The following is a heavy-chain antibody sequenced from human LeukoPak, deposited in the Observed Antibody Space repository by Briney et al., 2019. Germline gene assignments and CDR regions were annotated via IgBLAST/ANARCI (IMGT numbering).Heavy chain of an antibody. Sequence: GGSLRLSCAASGLTFSSYSMNWVRQAPGKGLEWVSSISSSSSYIYYADSVKGRFTISRDNAKNSLYLQMNSLRAEDTAVYYCAREIEDYGGNRPPHFDYWGQGTLVTVSS. CDR2: ISSSSSYI. J-gene: IGHJ4*02. D-gene: IGHD4-23*01. CDR3: AREIEDYGGNRPPHFDY. V-gene: IGHV3-21*01. CDR1: GLTFSSYS.